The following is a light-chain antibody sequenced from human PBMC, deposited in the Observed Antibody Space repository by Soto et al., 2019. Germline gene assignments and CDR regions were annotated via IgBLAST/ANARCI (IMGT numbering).Light chain of an antibody. V-gene: IGKV1-5*01. J-gene: IGKJ4*01. CDR3: QQYNGDPLT. CDR2: DAS. Sequence: DIQMTQSPSTLSASVGDRVTITCRASQSLSNWLAWYQQKPGKAPKVLIYDASSLKTGVPSRFSGSGSWTEFTLTISYLQPDDFATYYCQQYNGDPLTFGGGTRVEMK. CDR1: QSLSNW.